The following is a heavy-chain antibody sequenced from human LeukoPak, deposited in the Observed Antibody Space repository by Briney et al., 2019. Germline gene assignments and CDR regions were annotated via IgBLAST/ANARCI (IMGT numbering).Heavy chain of an antibody. Sequence: GGSLRLSCAASGFTFSSYSMKWVRQAPGKGLEWVSYLSSSNSIIYYADSVKGRFTISRDNAKDSLYLQMNSLRDEDTAVYYCARDAPYDFWSGYQSGYMDVWGKGTTVTVSS. CDR2: LSSSNSII. J-gene: IGHJ6*03. CDR3: ARDAPYDFWSGYQSGYMDV. V-gene: IGHV3-48*02. CDR1: GFTFSSYS. D-gene: IGHD3-3*01.